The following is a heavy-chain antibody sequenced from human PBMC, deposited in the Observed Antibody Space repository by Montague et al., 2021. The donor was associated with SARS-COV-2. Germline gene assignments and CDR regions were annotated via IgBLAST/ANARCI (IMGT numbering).Heavy chain of an antibody. J-gene: IGHJ4*02. V-gene: IGHV4-4*02. Sequence: SETLSLTCVVSGDSIMTTNWWSWVRQPPGKGLEWIGEIYQDWSTNYNPSLKSRVTMSVDKSKNQFSLELNSVTAADTALYYCVRDGGLESSLAVWGQGALVIVSS. CDR3: VRDGGLESSLAV. D-gene: IGHD3-3*01. CDR1: GDSIMTTNW. CDR2: IYQDWST.